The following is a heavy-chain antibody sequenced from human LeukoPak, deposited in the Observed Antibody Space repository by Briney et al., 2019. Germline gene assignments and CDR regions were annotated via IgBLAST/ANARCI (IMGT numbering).Heavy chain of an antibody. D-gene: IGHD4-17*01. V-gene: IGHV4-39*01. Sequence: SETLSLTCTVSGGSVSDYYWGWIRQPPGKGLEWIGTIYYRGRTYYNPSLKSRVTLSVDTSKNQVSLKLSSMTAADTAVYYCARHVLRRGPWYFDYWGQGTLVTVSS. CDR1: GGSVSDYY. CDR2: IYYRGRT. J-gene: IGHJ4*02. CDR3: ARHVLRRGPWYFDY.